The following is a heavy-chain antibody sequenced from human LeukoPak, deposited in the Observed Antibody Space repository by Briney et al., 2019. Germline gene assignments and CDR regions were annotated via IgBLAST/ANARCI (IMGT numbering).Heavy chain of an antibody. D-gene: IGHD6-13*01. CDR2: INYSGGGS. J-gene: IGHJ4*02. V-gene: IGHV3-23*01. CDR1: GFTFDDYA. Sequence: GGSLRLSCAASGFTFDDYAMHWVRQPPGKGLEWLSSINYSGGGSYYADSVKGRFTISRDNSKNTMYLQMNSLRADDTAVYYCAKLEAAAGTGYWGQGTLVTVSS. CDR3: AKLEAAAGTGY.